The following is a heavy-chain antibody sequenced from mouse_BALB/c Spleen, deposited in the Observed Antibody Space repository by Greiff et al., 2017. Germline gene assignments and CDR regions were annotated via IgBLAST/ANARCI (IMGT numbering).Heavy chain of an antibody. CDR1: GYTFTSYV. CDR3: AREEVRQGTWFAY. CDR2: INPYNDGT. D-gene: IGHD2-14*01. V-gene: IGHV1-14*01. J-gene: IGHJ3*01. Sequence: EVQLQQSGPELVKPGASVKMSCKASGYTFTSYVMHWVKQKPGQGLEWIGYINPYNDGTKYNEKFKGKATLTSDKSSSTAYMELSSLTSEDSAVYYCAREEVRQGTWFAYWGQGTLVTVSA.